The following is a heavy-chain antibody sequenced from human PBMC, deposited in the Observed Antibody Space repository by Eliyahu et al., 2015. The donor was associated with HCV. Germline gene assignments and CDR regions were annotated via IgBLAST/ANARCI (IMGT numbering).Heavy chain of an antibody. V-gene: IGHV3-21*01. Sequence: GLRWVSSISSSYIYXYYADSVKGRFTISRDNAKNSLYLQMNSLRAEDTAVYYCARVMTTVVSLGYYGMDVWGQGTTVTVSS. CDR2: ISSSYIYX. CDR3: ARVMTTVVSLGYYGMDV. D-gene: IGHD4-23*01. J-gene: IGHJ6*02.